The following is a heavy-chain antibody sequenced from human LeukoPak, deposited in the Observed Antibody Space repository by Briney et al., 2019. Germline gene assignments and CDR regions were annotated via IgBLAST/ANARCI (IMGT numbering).Heavy chain of an antibody. CDR3: ARPSGSYGRYYFDY. V-gene: IGHV1-69*02. CDR1: GGTFSSYT. CDR2: IIPILGIA. Sequence: GASVKVSCKASGGTFSSYTISWVRQAPGQGLEWMGRIIPILGIANYARKFQGRVTITADKSTSTAYMELSSLRSEDTAVYYCARPSGSYGRYYFDYWGQGTLVTVSS. D-gene: IGHD1-26*01. J-gene: IGHJ4*02.